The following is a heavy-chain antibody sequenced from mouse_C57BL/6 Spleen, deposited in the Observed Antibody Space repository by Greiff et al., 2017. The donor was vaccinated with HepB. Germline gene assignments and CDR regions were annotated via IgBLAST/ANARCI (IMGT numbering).Heavy chain of an antibody. CDR3: ARDALGRGFDN. Sequence: EVNLVESGGGLVQSGRSLRLSCATSGFTFSDFYMEWVRQAPGKGLEWIAASRNKANDYKTEYSASVKGRFIVSRDTSQSILYLQMIALRAEDTAIYYGARDALGRGFDNWGEGSTLTVSS. CDR2: SRNKANDYKT. D-gene: IGHD4-1*01. CDR1: GFTFSDFY. J-gene: IGHJ2*01. V-gene: IGHV7-1*01.